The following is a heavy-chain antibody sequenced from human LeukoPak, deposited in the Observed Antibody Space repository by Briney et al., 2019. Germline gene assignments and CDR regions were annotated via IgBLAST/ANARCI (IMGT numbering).Heavy chain of an antibody. Sequence: SVKVSCKASGYIFTSYAISWVRQAPGQGLEWMGGIIPIFGTANYAQKFQGRVTITADESTSTAYMELSSLRSEDTAVYYCATMSGYARRGYYFDYWGQGTLVTVSS. V-gene: IGHV1-69*13. CDR2: IIPIFGTA. J-gene: IGHJ4*02. D-gene: IGHD5-12*01. CDR1: GYIFTSYA. CDR3: ATMSGYARRGYYFDY.